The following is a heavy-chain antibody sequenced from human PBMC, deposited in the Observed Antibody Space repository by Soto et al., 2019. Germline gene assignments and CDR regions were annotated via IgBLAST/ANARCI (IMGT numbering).Heavy chain of an antibody. CDR3: ARDPGYCSSTSCYTAIYYYFDY. CDR1: GGTFSSYT. J-gene: IGHJ4*02. Sequence: QVQLVQSGAEVKKPGSSVKVSCKASGGTFSSYTISWVRQAPGQGLEWMGRFIPILGIANYAQKFQGRVTITADKSTSTAYMELSSLRSEDTAVYYCARDPGYCSSTSCYTAIYYYFDYWGQGTLVTVSS. V-gene: IGHV1-69*08. CDR2: FIPILGIA. D-gene: IGHD2-2*02.